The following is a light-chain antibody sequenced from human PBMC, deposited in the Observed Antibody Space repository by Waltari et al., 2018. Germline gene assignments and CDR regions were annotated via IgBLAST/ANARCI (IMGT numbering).Light chain of an antibody. CDR1: QSISRY. CDR2: AAS. J-gene: IGKJ2*01. Sequence: DIQMTQPPSSLSASVGDRVTITCRARQSISRYLNLYQQKPGKAPKLLIYAASSLQSGVPSRFSGSGSRTDFTLTISSLQPEDCATYYCQQSYSILYTFGQGTKLEIK. V-gene: IGKV1-39*01. CDR3: QQSYSILYT.